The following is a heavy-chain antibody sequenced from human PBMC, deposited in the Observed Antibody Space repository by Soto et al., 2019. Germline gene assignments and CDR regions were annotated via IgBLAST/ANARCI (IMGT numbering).Heavy chain of an antibody. CDR3: ARGWNYFDY. J-gene: IGHJ4*02. V-gene: IGHV4-39*07. Sequence: PSETLSLTCTVSGGSISSYYWGWIRRPPGKGLEWIGSIYHSGSTNYNPSLKSRVTISVDKSKNQFSLKLSSVTAADTAVYYCARGWNYFDYWGQGTLVTVSS. CDR1: GGSISSYY. CDR2: IYHSGST. D-gene: IGHD2-15*01.